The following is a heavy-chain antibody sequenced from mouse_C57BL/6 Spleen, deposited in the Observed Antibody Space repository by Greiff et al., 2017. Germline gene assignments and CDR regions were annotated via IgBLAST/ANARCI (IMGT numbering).Heavy chain of an antibody. CDR1: GFTFSDYY. Sequence: EVKVVESEGGLVQPGSSMKLSCTASGFTFSDYYMAWVRQVPEKGLEWVANINYDGSSTYYLDSLKSRFIISRDNAKNILYLQMSSLKSEDTATYYCARGGYYYGSFPHFDYWGQGTTLTVSS. V-gene: IGHV5-16*01. D-gene: IGHD1-1*01. CDR2: INYDGSST. J-gene: IGHJ2*01. CDR3: ARGGYYYGSFPHFDY.